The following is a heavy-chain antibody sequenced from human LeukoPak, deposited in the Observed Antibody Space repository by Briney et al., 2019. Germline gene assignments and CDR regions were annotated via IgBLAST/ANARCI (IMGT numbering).Heavy chain of an antibody. V-gene: IGHV1-8*01. J-gene: IGHJ4*02. CDR2: MDPNSGHT. D-gene: IGHD1-26*01. CDR1: GYTFSSYD. CDR3: ARSIVGVRKRNDY. Sequence: ASVKVSCKASGYTFSSYDIIWVRQASGQGLEWMGWMDPNSGHTGYAQKFQGRVTMTRSTSISTAYMELTSLTSEDSAVYYCARSIVGVRKRNDYWGQGTLVTVSS.